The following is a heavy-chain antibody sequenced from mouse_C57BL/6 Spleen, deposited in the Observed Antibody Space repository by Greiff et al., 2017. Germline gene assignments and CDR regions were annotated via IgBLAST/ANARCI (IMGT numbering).Heavy chain of an antibody. V-gene: IGHV5-17*01. J-gene: IGHJ2*01. Sequence: VQRVESGGGLVKPGGSLKLSCAASGFTFSDYGMHWVRQAPEKGLEWVAYISSGSSTIYYADTVKGRFTISRDNAKNTLFLQMTSLRSEDTAMYYCARAPFYYGTSLDYWGQGTTLTVSA. CDR2: ISSGSSTI. D-gene: IGHD1-1*01. CDR3: ARAPFYYGTSLDY. CDR1: GFTFSDYG.